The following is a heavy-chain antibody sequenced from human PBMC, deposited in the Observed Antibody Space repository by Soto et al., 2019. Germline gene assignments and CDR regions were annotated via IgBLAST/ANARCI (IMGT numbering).Heavy chain of an antibody. CDR1: GFTFSSYA. CDR2: ISGSGGRT. CDR3: ASTGSDYENSWFDP. J-gene: IGHJ5*02. V-gene: IGHV3-23*01. D-gene: IGHD1-26*01. Sequence: EVQLLESGGGLVQPGGSLRLSCAASGFTFSSYAMSWVRQAPGKGLEWVSAISGSGGRTYYADSVKGRFTISRDNSKNTLYLQMNSLRAEDTAVYYCASTGSDYENSWFDPWGQGTLVTVSS.